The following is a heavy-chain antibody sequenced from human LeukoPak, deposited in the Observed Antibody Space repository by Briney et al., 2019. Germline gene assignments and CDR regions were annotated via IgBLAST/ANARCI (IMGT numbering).Heavy chain of an antibody. D-gene: IGHD3-10*01. CDR1: GFTFSSYD. V-gene: IGHV3-23*01. CDR3: AKGQLWFGEFSYFDY. J-gene: IGHJ4*02. Sequence: GGSLRLSCEASGFTFSSYDMNWVRQAPGKGLEWVSVISGSGGSTDYADSVKGRFSISRDNSKNTLYLQMNSLRAEDTAVYYCAKGQLWFGEFSYFDYWGQGTLVTVSS. CDR2: ISGSGGST.